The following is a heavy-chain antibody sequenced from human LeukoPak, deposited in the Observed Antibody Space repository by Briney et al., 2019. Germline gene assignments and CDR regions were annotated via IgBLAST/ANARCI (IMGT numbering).Heavy chain of an antibody. CDR3: ARSYGDYINFDY. CDR2: IYYSGST. Sequence: PSETLSLTCTVSGDSISTYYWNWIRQPPGKGLEWIGYIYYSGSTNCNPSLKSRVTISVDTSKNQFSLNLTSVTAADTAVYYCARSYGDYINFDYWGQGSLVTVSS. V-gene: IGHV4-59*01. J-gene: IGHJ4*02. D-gene: IGHD4-17*01. CDR1: GDSISTYY.